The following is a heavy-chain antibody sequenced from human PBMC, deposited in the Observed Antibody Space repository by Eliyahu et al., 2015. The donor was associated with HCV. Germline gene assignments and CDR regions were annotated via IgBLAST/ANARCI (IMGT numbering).Heavy chain of an antibody. CDR2: ISSSSSYR. V-gene: IGHV3-21*01. CDR3: ARDYYARDY. Sequence: EVQLVESGGGLVKPGGSLRLSCAASGFMFSNYSMNWVRPGPGEGTGGVSSISSSSSYRFYADSVKGRFTLSRDNAKNSLYLQMNSLRAEDTAMYYCARDYYARDYWGQGTLVTVSS. CDR1: GFMFSNYS. J-gene: IGHJ4*02. D-gene: IGHD3-10*01.